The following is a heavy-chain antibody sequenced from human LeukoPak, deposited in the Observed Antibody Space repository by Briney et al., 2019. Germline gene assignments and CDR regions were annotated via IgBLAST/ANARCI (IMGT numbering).Heavy chain of an antibody. V-gene: IGHV4-39*06. Sequence: SETLSLTCIVSGASISNSSHYWGWIRQPPGKGLEWIGNIYYTGTTYYAPSLKSRVTISIDTSKSQFPLKVSSVTAADTAVYYCARVVAVAGTFPDSWGQGTLVTVSS. J-gene: IGHJ4*02. D-gene: IGHD6-19*01. CDR2: IYYTGTT. CDR1: GASISNSSHY. CDR3: ARVVAVAGTFPDS.